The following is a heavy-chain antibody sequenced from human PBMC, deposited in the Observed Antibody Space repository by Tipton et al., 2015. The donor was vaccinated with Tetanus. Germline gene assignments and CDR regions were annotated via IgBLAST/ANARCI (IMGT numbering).Heavy chain of an antibody. CDR2: LYFSGNT. CDR1: GASIGTYS. Sequence: TLSLTCTVSGASIGTYSWTWIRQSPGKGLEWIAYLYFSGNTNYNPSLKTRVTKSPDTSKNQVSLRLNSVTAADTADYYCARAGEGGYDATMGFYYYYMDVWGKGTTVTVSS. V-gene: IGHV4-59*01. D-gene: IGHD5-12*01. J-gene: IGHJ6*03. CDR3: ARAGEGGYDATMGFYYYYMDV.